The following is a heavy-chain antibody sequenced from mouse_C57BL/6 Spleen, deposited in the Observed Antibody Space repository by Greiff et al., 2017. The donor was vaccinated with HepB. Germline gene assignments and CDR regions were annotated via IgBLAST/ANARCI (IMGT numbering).Heavy chain of an antibody. V-gene: IGHV5-4*01. CDR1: GFTFSSYA. J-gene: IGHJ3*01. CDR3: ARDPVDGFAY. CDR2: ISVGGSYT. Sequence: EVMLVESGGGLVKPGGSLKLSCAASGFTFSSYAMSWVRQTPEKRLEWVATISVGGSYTYYPDNVKGRSTISRDNAKNNLYLQMSHLKSEDTAMYYCARDPVDGFAYWGQGTLVTVSA.